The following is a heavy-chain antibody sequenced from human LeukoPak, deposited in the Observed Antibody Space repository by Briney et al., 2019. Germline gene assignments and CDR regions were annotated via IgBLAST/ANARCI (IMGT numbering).Heavy chain of an antibody. D-gene: IGHD6-13*01. Sequence: GGSLRLSCAASGFTFSSYSMNWVRQAPGKGLEWVSSISSSSSYIYYADSVKGRFTISRDNAKNTLYLQMNSLRAEDTAVYYCAAGLYSSSWYSNWGSAFDIWGQGTMVTVSS. CDR2: ISSSSSYI. V-gene: IGHV3-21*04. J-gene: IGHJ3*02. CDR3: AAGLYSSSWYSNWGSAFDI. CDR1: GFTFSSYS.